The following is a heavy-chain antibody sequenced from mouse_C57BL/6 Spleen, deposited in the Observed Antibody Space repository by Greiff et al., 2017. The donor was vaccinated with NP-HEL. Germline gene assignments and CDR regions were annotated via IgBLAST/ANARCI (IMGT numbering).Heavy chain of an antibody. Sequence: VQLQQPGAELVKPGASVKVSCKASGYTFTSYWMHWVKQRPGQGLEWIGRIHPSDSDTNYNQKFKGKATLTVDKSSSTAYMQLSSLTSEDSAVYYCAIFDDYAQFAYWGQGTLVTVSA. D-gene: IGHD2-4*01. CDR3: AIFDDYAQFAY. CDR2: IHPSDSDT. J-gene: IGHJ3*01. V-gene: IGHV1-74*01. CDR1: GYTFTSYW.